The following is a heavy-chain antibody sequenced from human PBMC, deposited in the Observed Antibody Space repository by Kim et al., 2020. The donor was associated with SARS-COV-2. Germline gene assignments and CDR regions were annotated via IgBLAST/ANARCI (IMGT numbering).Heavy chain of an antibody. V-gene: IGHV4-34*01. D-gene: IGHD2-8*01. CDR2: INHSGST. CDR3: ARGPSHCTNGVCYFKGRSNWFDP. CDR1: GGSFSGYY. J-gene: IGHJ5*02. Sequence: SETLSLTCAVYGGSFSGYYWSWIRQPPGKGLEWIGEINHSGSTNYNPSLKSRVTISVDTSKNQFSLKLSSVTAADTAVYYCARGPSHCTNGVCYFKGRSNWFDPWRQGTLVTVSS.